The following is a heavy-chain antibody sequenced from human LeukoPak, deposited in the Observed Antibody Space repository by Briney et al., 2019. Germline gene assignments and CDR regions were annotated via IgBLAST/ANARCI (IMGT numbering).Heavy chain of an antibody. CDR3: ARANDIVVVPAARSFDY. V-gene: IGHV3-23*01. D-gene: IGHD2-2*01. CDR1: GFTFSSYA. CDR2: ISGSGGST. Sequence: PGGSLRLSCAASGFTFSSYAMSWVRQAPGKGLEWVSAISGSGGSTYYADSVKGRFTISRDNSKNTLYLQMNSLRAEDTAVYYCARANDIVVVPAARSFDYWGQGTLVTVSS. J-gene: IGHJ4*02.